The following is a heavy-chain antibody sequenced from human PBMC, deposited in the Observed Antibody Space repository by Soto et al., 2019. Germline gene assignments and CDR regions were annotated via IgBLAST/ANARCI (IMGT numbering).Heavy chain of an antibody. CDR2: ITSDGKSK. CDR1: GFNFTNHW. D-gene: IGHD2-21*02. CDR3: ARESGDWPLNWFDP. J-gene: IGHJ5*02. V-gene: IGHV3-74*01. Sequence: GGSLRLSCAASGFNFTNHWMHWVRQAPGKGLVWVSRITSDGKSKAYAESVKGRFAISRDNAKNTVYLQMNGLTVEDTAVYYCARESGDWPLNWFDPWGQGTLVTV.